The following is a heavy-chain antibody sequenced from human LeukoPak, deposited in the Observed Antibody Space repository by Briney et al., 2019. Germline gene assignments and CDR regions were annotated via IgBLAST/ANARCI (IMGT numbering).Heavy chain of an antibody. D-gene: IGHD1-26*01. CDR1: GGTISNYY. CDR2: MSNSGHT. CDR3: ARGAGNYFVLDY. J-gene: IGHJ4*02. Sequence: SETLSLTCTASGGTISNYYWNWIRQAPGKGPEWIGYMSNSGHTNYNPSLKSRVSITVDASWNQFSLVLSSVPAADATAHFYARGAGNYFVLDYWGQGTLVTVSS. V-gene: IGHV4-59*01.